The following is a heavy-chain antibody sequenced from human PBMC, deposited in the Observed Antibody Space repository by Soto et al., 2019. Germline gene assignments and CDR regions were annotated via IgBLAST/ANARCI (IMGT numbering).Heavy chain of an antibody. V-gene: IGHV2-5*02. CDR1: GFSLSTSGLG. CDR3: AHAAPSGYYAHYGMDV. D-gene: IGHD3-3*01. J-gene: IGHJ6*02. Sequence: SGPTLVNPTQTLTLTCTFSGFSLSTSGLGVGWIRQPPGKALEWLALIYWDDDKRYSPSLKSRLTITKDTAKNHVVLTMTNMDPVDTAPYFWAHAAPSGYYAHYGMDVWVQGTTVTVS. CDR2: IYWDDDK.